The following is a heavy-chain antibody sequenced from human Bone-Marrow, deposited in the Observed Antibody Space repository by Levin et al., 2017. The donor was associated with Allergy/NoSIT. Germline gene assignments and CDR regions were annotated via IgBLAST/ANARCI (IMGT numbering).Heavy chain of an antibody. CDR1: GFTVSTYW. D-gene: IGHD6-19*01. Sequence: GESLKISCAASGFTVSTYWMTWVRQAPGKGLEWVANIEQDGSERNYVDSVKGRFTISRDNAKNPLYLQMNSLRAEDKAVYYCGGGSGWTSTYWGQGTVVTVSS. J-gene: IGHJ4*02. V-gene: IGHV3-7*04. CDR3: GGGSGWTSTY. CDR2: IEQDGSER.